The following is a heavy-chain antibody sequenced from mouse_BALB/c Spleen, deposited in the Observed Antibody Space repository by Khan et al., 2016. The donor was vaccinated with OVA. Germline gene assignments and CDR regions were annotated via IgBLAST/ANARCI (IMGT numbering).Heavy chain of an antibody. CDR3: ARVYGGDFDY. V-gene: IGHV3-2*02. Sequence: EVQLVKSGPGLVKPSQSLSLTCTVTGYSITSDYAWNWIRQFPGNKLEWMGFISYSGNTNYNPSLKSRISITRDTTKNQFFLQLNSVTIEDTATYYCARVYGGDFDYWGQGTTLTVSS. CDR1: GYSITSDYA. CDR2: ISYSGNT. D-gene: IGHD1-1*01. J-gene: IGHJ2*01.